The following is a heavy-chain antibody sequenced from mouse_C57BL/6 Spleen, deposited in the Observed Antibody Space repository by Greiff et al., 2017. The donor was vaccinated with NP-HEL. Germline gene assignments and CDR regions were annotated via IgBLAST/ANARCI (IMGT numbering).Heavy chain of an antibody. J-gene: IGHJ2*01. CDR1: GYTFTDYN. D-gene: IGHD1-1*01. V-gene: IGHV1-22*01. Sequence: EVQLQQSGPELVKPGASVKMSCKASGYTFTDYNMHWVKQSHGKSLEWIGYINPNNGGTSYNQKFQGKATLTVNKSSSTAYMELRSLTSEDSAVYYCAATVVATGYFDYWGQGTTLTVSS. CDR3: AATVVATGYFDY. CDR2: INPNNGGT.